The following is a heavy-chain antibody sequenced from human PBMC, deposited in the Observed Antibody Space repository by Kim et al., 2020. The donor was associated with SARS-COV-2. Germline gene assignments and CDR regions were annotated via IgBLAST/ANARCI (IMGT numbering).Heavy chain of an antibody. J-gene: IGHJ5*02. Sequence: GGSLRLSCAASGFTFSYFWMSWVRQAPGKGLEWVANIKQDGGEKYYVDSVKGRFTISRDNAKNSLCLQMNSLRAEDTAVYYCARGGGPNYGVFDPWGQGTLVTVSS. D-gene: IGHD4-17*01. CDR3: ARGGGPNYGVFDP. CDR2: IKQDGGEK. V-gene: IGHV3-7*03. CDR1: GFTFSYFW.